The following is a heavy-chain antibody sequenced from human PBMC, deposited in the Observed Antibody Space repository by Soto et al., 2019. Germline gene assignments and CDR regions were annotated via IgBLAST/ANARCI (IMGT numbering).Heavy chain of an antibody. D-gene: IGHD3-22*01. CDR3: ARANPGSSGDEWLGYFDY. CDR1: GFTFSSYA. J-gene: IGHJ4*02. CDR2: ISYDGSNK. Sequence: QPGGSLRLSCAASGFTFSSYAMHWVRQAPGKGLEWVAVISYDGSNKYYADSVKGRFTISRDNSKNTLYLQMNSLRAEDTAVYYCARANPGSSGDEWLGYFDYWGQGTLVTVSS. V-gene: IGHV3-30-3*01.